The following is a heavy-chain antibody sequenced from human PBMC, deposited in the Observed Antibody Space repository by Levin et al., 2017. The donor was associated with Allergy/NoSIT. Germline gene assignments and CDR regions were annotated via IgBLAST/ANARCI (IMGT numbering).Heavy chain of an antibody. J-gene: IGHJ6*03. CDR3: ARGPMIRDSNSGDYYYYYMDV. CDR1: GFTFSTYA. Sequence: GGSLRLSCAASGFTFSTYAMHWVRQAPGKGLEWVAVISYDGGNKYYADSVRGRFTISRENSKNTLYLQMSSLRAEDTAVYYCARGPMIRDSNSGDYYYYYMDVWGKGTTVTVSS. V-gene: IGHV3-30-3*01. CDR2: ISYDGGNK. D-gene: IGHD3-10*01.